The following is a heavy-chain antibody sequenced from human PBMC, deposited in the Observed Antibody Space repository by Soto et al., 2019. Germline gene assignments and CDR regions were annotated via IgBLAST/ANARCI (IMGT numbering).Heavy chain of an antibody. CDR2: VYWDDDK. CDR3: ARRGTSSAAAGWFDP. V-gene: IGHV2-5*02. D-gene: IGHD3-16*01. J-gene: IGHJ5*02. Sequence: QITLKESGPALVKPTQTLTLTCSFSGFSLTTAGMGVGWIRQPPGKAPEWVALVYWDDDKRYNPSLRSRLTITKDTSKNLVVVTLTDMDPVDTGTYYCARRGTSSAAAGWFDPWGQEILVTVSS. CDR1: GFSLTTAGMG.